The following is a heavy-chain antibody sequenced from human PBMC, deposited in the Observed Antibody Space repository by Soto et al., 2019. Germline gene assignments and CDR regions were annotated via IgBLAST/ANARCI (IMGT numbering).Heavy chain of an antibody. CDR2: IIPIFGTA. CDR3: ARSFSTIDGSGSYYASDAFDI. D-gene: IGHD3-10*01. Sequence: QVQLVQSGAEVKKPGSSVKVSCKASGGTFSSYAISWVRQAPGQGLEWMGGIIPIFGTANYAQTFQGRVTITADESTSTAYMELSSLRSEDTAVYYCARSFSTIDGSGSYYASDAFDICGKGTMVTVSS. CDR1: GGTFSSYA. J-gene: IGHJ3*02. V-gene: IGHV1-69*01.